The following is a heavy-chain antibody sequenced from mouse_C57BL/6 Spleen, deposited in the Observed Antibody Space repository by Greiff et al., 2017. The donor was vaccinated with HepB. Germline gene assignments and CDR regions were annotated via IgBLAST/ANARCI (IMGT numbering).Heavy chain of an antibody. CDR3: ARSKGDFAWFAY. J-gene: IGHJ3*01. Sequence: VQLVESGPELVKPGASVKISCKASGYAFSSSWMNWVKQRPGKGLEWIGRIYPGDGDTNYNGKFKGKATLTADKSSSTAYMQLSSLTSEDSAVYFCARSKGDFAWFAYWGQGTLVTVSA. CDR1: GYAFSSSW. CDR2: IYPGDGDT. V-gene: IGHV1-82*01. D-gene: IGHD3-3*01.